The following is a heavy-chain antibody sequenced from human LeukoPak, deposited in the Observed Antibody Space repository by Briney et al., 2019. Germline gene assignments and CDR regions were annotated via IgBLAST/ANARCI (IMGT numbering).Heavy chain of an antibody. CDR2: IWYDGSKK. J-gene: IGHJ3*02. Sequence: GGSLRLSCAPSGXTFTNFGMHWVRQAPGKGPEWVATIWYDGSKKYYADSVKGRFTISRDNSKNRLYLQMNSLRAEDTAVYYCPKDSGIAVAGTLRAFDIWGQGTMVTVSS. V-gene: IGHV3-30*02. D-gene: IGHD6-19*01. CDR3: PKDSGIAVAGTLRAFDI. CDR1: GXTFTNFG.